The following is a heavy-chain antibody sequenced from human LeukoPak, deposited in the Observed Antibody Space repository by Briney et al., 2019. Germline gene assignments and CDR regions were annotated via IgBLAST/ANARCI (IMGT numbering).Heavy chain of an antibody. Sequence: GASVKVSCKASGYTFTSYDINWVRQATGQGLEWMGWMNPNSGNTGYAQKFRGRVTMTRDTSISTAYMEPSRLRSDDTAVYYCARAKDSSSLPIHWGQGTLVTVSS. V-gene: IGHV1-8*01. CDR1: GYTFTSYD. CDR2: MNPNSGNT. J-gene: IGHJ4*02. CDR3: ARAKDSSSLPIH. D-gene: IGHD6-13*01.